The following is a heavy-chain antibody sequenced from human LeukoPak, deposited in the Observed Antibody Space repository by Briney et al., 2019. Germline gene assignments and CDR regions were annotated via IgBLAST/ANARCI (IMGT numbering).Heavy chain of an antibody. CDR3: ARAPGLTGLPDLDYFDY. V-gene: IGHV1-3*01. D-gene: IGHD3-16*01. CDR1: GYTFTTYA. J-gene: IGHJ4*02. CDR2: INAGNGNT. Sequence: ASVKVSCKASGYTFTTYAMHWVRQAPGQRLEWMGWINAGNGNTKYSQKFQGRVTVTRDTSASTAYMEPSSLRSEDTAVYYCARAPGLTGLPDLDYFDYWGQGTLVTVSS.